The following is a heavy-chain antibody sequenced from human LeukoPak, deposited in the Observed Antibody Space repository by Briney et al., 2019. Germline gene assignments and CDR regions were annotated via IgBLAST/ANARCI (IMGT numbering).Heavy chain of an antibody. CDR2: IYYSGST. J-gene: IGHJ5*02. V-gene: IGHV4-59*01. D-gene: IGHD2/OR15-2a*01. CDR3: AREVIAGHLNWFGP. Sequence: PSETLSLTCTVSGGSISSYYWSWIRQPPGKGLEWIGYIYYSGSTNYNPSLKSRVTISVDTSKNQFSLKLSSVTAADTAVYYCAREVIAGHLNWFGPWGQGTLVTVSS. CDR1: GGSISSYY.